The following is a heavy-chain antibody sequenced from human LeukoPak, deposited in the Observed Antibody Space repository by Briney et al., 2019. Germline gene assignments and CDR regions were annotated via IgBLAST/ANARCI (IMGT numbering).Heavy chain of an antibody. CDR2: VHSSGST. CDR1: GGPLSSGNYY. Sequence: PSETLSLTCTVSGGPLSSGNYYWNWIRQPAGKGLEWIGRVHSSGSTNHNPSLKSRVTISRDTSKNQFSLIVSSVTAADTAMYFCARSKGDYGSGSLGYWGQGTLVTVAS. CDR3: ARSKGDYGSGSLGY. J-gene: IGHJ4*02. V-gene: IGHV4-61*02. D-gene: IGHD3-10*01.